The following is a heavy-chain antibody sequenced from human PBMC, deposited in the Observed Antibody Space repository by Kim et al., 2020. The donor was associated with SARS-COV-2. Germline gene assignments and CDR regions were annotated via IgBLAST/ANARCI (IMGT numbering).Heavy chain of an antibody. D-gene: IGHD6-19*01. J-gene: IGHJ6*02. CDR3: AREVSVAGPEDYYYYGMDV. V-gene: IGHV4-61*01. Sequence: SETLSLTCTVSGGSVSSGSYYWSWIRQPPGKGLEWIGYIYYSGSTNYNPSLKSRVTISVDTSKNQFSLKLSSVTAADTAVYYCAREVSVAGPEDYYYYGMDVWGQGTTVTVSS. CDR1: GGSVSSGSYY. CDR2: IYYSGST.